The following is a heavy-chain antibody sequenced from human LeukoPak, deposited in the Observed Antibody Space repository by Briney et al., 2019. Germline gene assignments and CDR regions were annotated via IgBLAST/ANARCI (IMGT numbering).Heavy chain of an antibody. V-gene: IGHV3-48*03. Sequence: PGGSLRLSCVASGFTFSSYEMNWVRQAPGKGLEWTSYITTGGSTRYYADSVKGRFTISRDNAKNTLYLQMNSLRDEDTAVYYCARDPYDGSGHYDDLFDYWGQGTLVTVSS. CDR2: ITTGGSTR. D-gene: IGHD3-22*01. CDR3: ARDPYDGSGHYDDLFDY. CDR1: GFTFSSYE. J-gene: IGHJ4*02.